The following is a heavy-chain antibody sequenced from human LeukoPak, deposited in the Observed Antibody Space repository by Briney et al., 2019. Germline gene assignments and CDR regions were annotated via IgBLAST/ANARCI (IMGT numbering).Heavy chain of an antibody. CDR1: GYRLTSYW. D-gene: IGHD3-22*01. CDR3: ARLMYYYDSSGYYCPPDY. V-gene: IGHV5-51*01. CDR2: IYPGDSDT. Sequence: GESLKISCKGSGYRLTSYWIGWVRQMPGKGLEWMGIIYPGDSDTRYSPSFQGQVTISADKSISTAYLQWSSLKAPDTAMYYCARLMYYYDSSGYYCPPDYWGQGTLVTVSS. J-gene: IGHJ4*02.